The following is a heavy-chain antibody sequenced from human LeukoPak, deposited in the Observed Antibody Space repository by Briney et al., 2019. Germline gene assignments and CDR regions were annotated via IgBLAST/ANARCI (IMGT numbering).Heavy chain of an antibody. J-gene: IGHJ4*02. CDR3: ARWLYSSGWAIDY. CDR1: GFTFSSYS. CDR2: ISSSSSTI. Sequence: GGSLRLSCAASGFTFSSYSMNWVRQAPGKGLEWVSYISSSSSTIYYADSVKGRFTVSRDNAKNSLYLQMNSLRVEDTAVYYCARWLYSSGWAIDYWGQGTLVTVSS. V-gene: IGHV3-48*04. D-gene: IGHD6-19*01.